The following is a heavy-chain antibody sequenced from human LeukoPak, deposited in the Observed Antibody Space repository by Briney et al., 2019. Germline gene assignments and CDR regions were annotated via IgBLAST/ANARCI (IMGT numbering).Heavy chain of an antibody. CDR1: GFIFTNYF. CDR2: IKQDGSKK. V-gene: IGHV3-7*04. CDR3: TRVGYIDEGIDY. Sequence: GGSLRLSCAASGFIFTNYFMSWVRQAPGKGLEWVANIKQDGSKKSYVDSVKGRFTISRDNAKNSLYLQMNSLRAEDTAIYYCTRVGYIDEGIDYWGQGTLVTVSS. J-gene: IGHJ4*02. D-gene: IGHD5-24*01.